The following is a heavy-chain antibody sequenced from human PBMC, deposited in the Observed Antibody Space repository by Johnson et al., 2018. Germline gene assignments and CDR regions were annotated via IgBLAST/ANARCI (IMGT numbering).Heavy chain of an antibody. J-gene: IGHJ6*02. CDR3: ARTPRFLEWLFGGMDV. D-gene: IGHD3-3*01. CDR2: IWYDGSNK. V-gene: IGHV3-33*01. Sequence: QVQLQESGGGVVQPGRSLRLSCAASGFTFSSYGMHWVRQAPGKGLEWVAVIWYDGSNKYYADSVKGRFTISRDNSKNTVDLQMNSRRAEDTDVYYCARTPRFLEWLFGGMDVWGQGTTVTVSS. CDR1: GFTFSSYG.